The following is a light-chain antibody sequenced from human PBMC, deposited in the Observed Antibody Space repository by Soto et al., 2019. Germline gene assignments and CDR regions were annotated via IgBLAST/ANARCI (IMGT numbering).Light chain of an antibody. CDR3: QQYGSSPLT. CDR2: GAS. CDR1: QSVSSSY. J-gene: IGKJ4*01. Sequence: EIVLTQSPGTLSLSPGERATLSCRANQSVSSSYLAWYQQRPGRAPRLLIYGASSRATGIPDRFSGSGSGTDFTLTISRLEPEDFAVYYCQQYGSSPLTFGGGTKVEI. V-gene: IGKV3-20*01.